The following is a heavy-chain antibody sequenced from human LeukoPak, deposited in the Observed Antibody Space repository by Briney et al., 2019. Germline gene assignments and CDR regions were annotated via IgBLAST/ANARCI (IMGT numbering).Heavy chain of an antibody. Sequence: GGSLRLSCAASGFDSHSYVIHWVRQAPGKGLEWVAVISYDINIKYSASGRFTISRDSSSKTVYLQMNSLRTEDTAVYYCVREGYYESGSLPTFYFDFWGPGTLVTVSS. CDR2: ISYDINIK. D-gene: IGHD3-10*01. J-gene: IGHJ4*02. CDR3: VREGYYESGSLPTFYFDF. V-gene: IGHV3-30-3*01. CDR1: GFDSHSYV.